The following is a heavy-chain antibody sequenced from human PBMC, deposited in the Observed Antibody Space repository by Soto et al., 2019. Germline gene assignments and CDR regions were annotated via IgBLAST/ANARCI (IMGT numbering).Heavy chain of an antibody. CDR3: AKMGSWKTGTTPFDY. J-gene: IGHJ4*02. V-gene: IGHV3-23*01. D-gene: IGHD1-7*01. Sequence: GGSLRLSCAASGFTFSSYAMSWVRQAPGKGLEWVSAISGSGGSTYYADSVKGRFTISRDNSKNTLYLQMNSLRAEDTAVYYCAKMGSWKTGTTPFDYWGKGTLVTVAS. CDR1: GFTFSSYA. CDR2: ISGSGGST.